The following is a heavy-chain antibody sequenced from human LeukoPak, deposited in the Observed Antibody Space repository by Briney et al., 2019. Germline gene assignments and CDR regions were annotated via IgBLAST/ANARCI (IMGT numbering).Heavy chain of an antibody. D-gene: IGHD3-10*01. CDR1: EFIFSSYK. CDR3: AKDSAFAQVVGSGRGFDY. CDR2: ISRNGDYI. J-gene: IGHJ4*02. Sequence: PGGSLRLSCAAFEFIFSSYKMNWVRQAPGKGLEWVASISRNGDYIFYADSVKGRFTISRDNSKNSLYLQMNSLRTEDTALYYCAKDSAFAQVVGSGRGFDYWGQGTLVTVSS. V-gene: IGHV3-21*04.